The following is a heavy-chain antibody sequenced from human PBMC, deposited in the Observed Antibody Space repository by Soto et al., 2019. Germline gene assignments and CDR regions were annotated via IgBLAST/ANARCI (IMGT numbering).Heavy chain of an antibody. CDR1: GYTFFTYD. Sequence: QVHLVQSGVEVKTPGASVKVSCQASGYTFFTYDISWGRQAPGQGLKWMGWISTYSGDTKYAQKFQGRVTMTTDTSTTTAYLELRSLRSDDTAVYYCARHHGPTTSENGFDPWGQGTLVTVSS. V-gene: IGHV1-18*01. D-gene: IGHD5-12*01. CDR2: ISTYSGDT. CDR3: ARHHGPTTSENGFDP. J-gene: IGHJ5*02.